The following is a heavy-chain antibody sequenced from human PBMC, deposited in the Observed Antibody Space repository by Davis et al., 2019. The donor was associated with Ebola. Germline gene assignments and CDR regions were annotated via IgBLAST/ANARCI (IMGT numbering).Heavy chain of an antibody. Sequence: GESLKISCAASGFTFSSYSMNWVRQAPGKGLEWVSYISSSSSTIYYADSVKGRFTISRDNAKNSLYLQMNSLRDEDTAVYYCARGPPTAMVYYYYGMDVWGQGDHGHRLL. V-gene: IGHV3-48*02. CDR1: GFTFSSYS. D-gene: IGHD5-18*01. J-gene: IGHJ6*02. CDR2: ISSSSSTI. CDR3: ARGPPTAMVYYYYGMDV.